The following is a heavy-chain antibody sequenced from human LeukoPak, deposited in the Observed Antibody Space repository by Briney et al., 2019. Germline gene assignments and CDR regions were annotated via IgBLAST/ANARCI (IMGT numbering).Heavy chain of an antibody. J-gene: IGHJ5*02. CDR2: ISFDGTIK. CDR1: GFTFSSYA. V-gene: IGHV3-30-3*01. CDR3: ARDMLFGESVYNWFDP. Sequence: GGSLRLSCAASGFTFSSYAMHWVRQAPGKGLEWVAVISFDGTIKYYGDSVNGRFTISRDNAKNTLYLQMNSLRGEDTAVYYCARDMLFGESVYNWFDPWGQGTLVTVSS. D-gene: IGHD3/OR15-3a*01.